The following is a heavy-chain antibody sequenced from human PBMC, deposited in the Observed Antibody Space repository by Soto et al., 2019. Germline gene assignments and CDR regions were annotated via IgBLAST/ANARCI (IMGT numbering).Heavy chain of an antibody. Sequence: QVQLVQSGAEVKKPGASVKVYGKASGYTFTSYDINWVRQATGQGLEWMGWMNPNSGKTGYAQKFQGRVTMTRNTSISTAYMELSSLRSEDTAVYYCARGDMGGYYYVDWFDPWGQGTLVTVSS. CDR3: ARGDMGGYYYVDWFDP. D-gene: IGHD3-22*01. V-gene: IGHV1-8*01. CDR2: MNPNSGKT. CDR1: GYTFTSYD. J-gene: IGHJ5*02.